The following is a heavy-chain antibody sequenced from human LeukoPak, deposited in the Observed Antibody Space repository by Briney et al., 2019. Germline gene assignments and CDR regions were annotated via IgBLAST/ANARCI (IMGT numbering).Heavy chain of an antibody. J-gene: IGHJ6*03. Sequence: PGGSLRLSCAASGFTFSSYEMNWVRQAPGKGLEWVSYISSSGSTIYYAASVKGRFTISRDNAKNSLYLQMNSLRAEDTAVYYCARDGNYYSSSHYYYYMDVWGKGTTVTISS. V-gene: IGHV3-48*03. CDR3: ARDGNYYSSSHYYYYMDV. D-gene: IGHD6-13*01. CDR2: ISSSGSTI. CDR1: GFTFSSYE.